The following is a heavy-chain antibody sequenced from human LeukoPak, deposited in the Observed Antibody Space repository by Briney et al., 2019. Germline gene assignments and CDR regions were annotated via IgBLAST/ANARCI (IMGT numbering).Heavy chain of an antibody. CDR3: VSLWGSGYSSYYHYGMDV. J-gene: IGHJ6*02. CDR1: GFTFSDYY. V-gene: IGHV3-11*01. CDR2: ISSSGSTI. D-gene: IGHD3-22*01. Sequence: GGSLRLSCAASGFTFSDYYMSWIRQAPGKGLEWVSYISSSGSTIYYADSVKGRFTISRDNAKNSLYLQMNSLRAEDTAVYYCVSLWGSGYSSYYHYGMDVWGQGTTVTVSS.